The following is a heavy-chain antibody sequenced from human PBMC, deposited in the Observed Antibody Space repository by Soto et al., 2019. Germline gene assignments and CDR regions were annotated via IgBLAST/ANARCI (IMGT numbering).Heavy chain of an antibody. Sequence: GGSLRLSCAASGFTFSSYEMNWVRQAPGKGLEWVSYISSSGSTIYYADSVKGRFTISRDNAKNSLYLQMNSLRAEDTAVYYCARRGYSSRMKDYWGQGTLVTVSS. CDR1: GFTFSSYE. CDR2: ISSSGSTI. J-gene: IGHJ4*02. D-gene: IGHD6-13*01. V-gene: IGHV3-48*03. CDR3: ARRGYSSRMKDY.